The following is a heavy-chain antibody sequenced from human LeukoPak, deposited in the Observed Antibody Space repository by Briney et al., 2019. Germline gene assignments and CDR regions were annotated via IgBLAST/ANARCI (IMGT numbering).Heavy chain of an antibody. CDR2: TWYDGSNK. Sequence: GGSLRLSCAASGFTFSSYGMHWVRQAPGKGLEWVAVTWYDGSNKYYADSVKGRFTISRDNSKNTLYLQMNSLRAEDTAVYYCAKDHVEMADELFDYWGQGTLVTVSS. CDR1: GFTFSSYG. J-gene: IGHJ4*02. V-gene: IGHV3-33*06. D-gene: IGHD5-24*01. CDR3: AKDHVEMADELFDY.